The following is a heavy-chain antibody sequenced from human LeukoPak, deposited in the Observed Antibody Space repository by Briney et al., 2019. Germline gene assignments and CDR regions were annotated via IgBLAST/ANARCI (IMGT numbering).Heavy chain of an antibody. CDR2: ISGSGGST. V-gene: IGHV3-23*01. CDR3: ARNQWRSSAWYYFDY. J-gene: IGHJ4*02. CDR1: GFTFSTCA. D-gene: IGHD6-19*01. Sequence: GGSLRLSCAASGFTFSTCAMSWVRQAPGKGLEWVSGISGSGGSTHYADSVKGRFTISRDNSKNTLYLQMNSLRAEDTAVYYCARNQWRSSAWYYFDYWGQGTLVTVSS.